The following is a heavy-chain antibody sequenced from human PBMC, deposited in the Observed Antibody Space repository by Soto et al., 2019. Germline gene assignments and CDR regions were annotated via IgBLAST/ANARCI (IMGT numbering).Heavy chain of an antibody. CDR2: ISWSGNSV. J-gene: IGHJ6*02. V-gene: IGHV3-9*01. Sequence: EVQLLESGGGLVQPGRPLRLSCTASGFIFNDYAMHWVRQTPGKGLEWVSGISWSGNSVGYADSVRGRFTTSRDTAEKALYLKMNSLSLEDTAVYSCAKDMKSAAASSSSCLINGTDVWGPGTPVTV. D-gene: IGHD2-2*01. CDR1: GFIFNDYA. CDR3: AKDMKSAAASSSSCLINGTDV.